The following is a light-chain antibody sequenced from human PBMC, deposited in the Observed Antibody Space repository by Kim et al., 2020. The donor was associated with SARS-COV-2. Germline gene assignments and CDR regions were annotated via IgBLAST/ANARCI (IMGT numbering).Light chain of an antibody. Sequence: ASVGDSVTITGQASQDISNYLNWYQQKPGKAPKLLIYDASNLETGVPSRFSGSGSGTDFTFTISSLQPEDIATYYCQQYDNLPRYTFGQGTKLEI. V-gene: IGKV1-33*01. J-gene: IGKJ2*01. CDR2: DAS. CDR1: QDISNY. CDR3: QQYDNLPRYT.